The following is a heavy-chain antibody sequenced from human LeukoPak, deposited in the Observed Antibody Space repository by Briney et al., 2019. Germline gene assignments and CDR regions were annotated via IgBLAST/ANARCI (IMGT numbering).Heavy chain of an antibody. J-gene: IGHJ2*01. CDR2: IKQDGSEK. V-gene: IGHV3-7*01. CDR3: ARDLGYDSSGSAPWYFDL. Sequence: GGSLRLSCAASGFTFSSYWMSWVRQAPGKGLEWVANIKQDGSEKYYVDSVKGRFTISRDNAKNSLYLQMNSLRAEDTAVYYCARDLGYDSSGSAPWYFDLWGRGTLVTVSS. D-gene: IGHD3-22*01. CDR1: GFTFSSYW.